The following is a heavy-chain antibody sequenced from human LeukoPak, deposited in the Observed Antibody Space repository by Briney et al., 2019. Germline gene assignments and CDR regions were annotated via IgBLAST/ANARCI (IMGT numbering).Heavy chain of an antibody. CDR3: AKNGFMVRGSDAFDI. J-gene: IGHJ3*02. CDR2: IRYDGSNK. CDR1: GFTFSSYG. Sequence: GGSLRLSCAASGFTFSSYGMHWVRQAPGKGLEWVAFIRYDGSNKYYADSVKGRFTISRDNSKNTLYLQMNSLRAEDTAVYYCAKNGFMVRGSDAFDIWGQGTMVTVSS. D-gene: IGHD3-10*01. V-gene: IGHV3-30*02.